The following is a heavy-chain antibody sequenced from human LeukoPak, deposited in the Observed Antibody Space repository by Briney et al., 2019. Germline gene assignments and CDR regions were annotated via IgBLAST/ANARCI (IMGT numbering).Heavy chain of an antibody. Sequence: GGSLRLSCAASGFTFSSYGMHWVRQAPGKGLEWVAVIWYDGSNKYYADSVKGRFTISRDNSKNTLYLQMNSLRAEDTAVYYCAKDGLWSRTSAALDYYYMDVWGKGTTVTVSS. CDR2: IWYDGSNK. CDR1: GFTFSSYG. D-gene: IGHD2-2*01. J-gene: IGHJ6*03. CDR3: AKDGLWSRTSAALDYYYMDV. V-gene: IGHV3-33*06.